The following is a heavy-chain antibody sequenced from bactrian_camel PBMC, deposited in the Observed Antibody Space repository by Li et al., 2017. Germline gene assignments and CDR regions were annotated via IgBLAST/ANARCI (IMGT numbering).Heavy chain of an antibody. V-gene: IGHV3S53*01. CDR2: LTRPGTS. J-gene: IGHJ6*01. CDR1: QNIKYAFGDCV. Sequence: QVQLVESGGGSLHPGGSLNLSCPPSQNIKYAFGDCVMAWYPQALGKEPELVSTLTRPGTSYYADSVQGRFTISQDNVRNIMHLQMDRLKVEDTALYYCAAVLGATWLPALARFVDFGHWGQGTQVTVS. CDR3: AAVLGATWLPALARFVDFGH. D-gene: IGHD1*01.